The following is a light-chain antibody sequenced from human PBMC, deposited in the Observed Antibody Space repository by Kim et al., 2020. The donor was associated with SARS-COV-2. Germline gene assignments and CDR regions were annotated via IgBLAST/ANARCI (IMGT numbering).Light chain of an antibody. CDR1: KLGDKY. CDR3: QAWDSSTGVV. Sequence: VSPGQTRRITSSGDKLGDKYACWYQQKPGPSPVLVIYQNSKRPSGIPERFSGSNSGNTATLTISGTQAMDEADYYCQAWDSSTGVVFGGGTQLTVL. J-gene: IGLJ2*01. V-gene: IGLV3-1*01. CDR2: QNS.